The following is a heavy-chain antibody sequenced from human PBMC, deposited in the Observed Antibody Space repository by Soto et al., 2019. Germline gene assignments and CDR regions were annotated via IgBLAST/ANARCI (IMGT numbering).Heavy chain of an antibody. V-gene: IGHV3-30-3*01. CDR3: ARQPVVGVWLNDY. CDR1: GFTFSNYP. D-gene: IGHD6-6*01. Sequence: PGGSLRLSCAASGFTFSNYPVHWVRQAPGKGLEWVAVTSSDGNLKYYADSVKGRFTISRDNSKNTLYLQMSSLRTEDTAVYYCARQPVVGVWLNDYWGQGTSVTVSS. CDR2: TSSDGNLK. J-gene: IGHJ4*02.